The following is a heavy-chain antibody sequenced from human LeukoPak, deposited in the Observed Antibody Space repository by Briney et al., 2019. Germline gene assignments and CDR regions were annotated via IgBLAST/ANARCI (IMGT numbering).Heavy chain of an antibody. CDR2: INPSGGST. D-gene: IGHD1-7*01. Sequence: ASVKVSCKASGGTFSSYAISWVRQAPGQGLEWMGIINPSGGSTSYAQKFQGRVTMTRDTSTSTVYMELSSLRSEDTAVYYCASRTSDYYYMDVWGKGTTVTVSS. CDR3: ASRTSDYYYMDV. J-gene: IGHJ6*03. CDR1: GGTFSSYA. V-gene: IGHV1-46*01.